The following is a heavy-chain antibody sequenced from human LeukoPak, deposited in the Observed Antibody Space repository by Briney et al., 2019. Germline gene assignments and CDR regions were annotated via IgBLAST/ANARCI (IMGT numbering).Heavy chain of an antibody. CDR3: ASGYSGYDSGGLNLFDY. J-gene: IGHJ4*02. D-gene: IGHD5-12*01. V-gene: IGHV3-53*01. Sequence: PGGSLRLSCAASGFTVSNNYMSWVRQAPGKGLEWVSVIYSGGSTYYADSVKGRFTISRDNSKNTLYLQMNSLRAEDTAVYYCASGYSGYDSGGLNLFDYWGQGTLVTVSS. CDR1: GFTVSNNY. CDR2: IYSGGST.